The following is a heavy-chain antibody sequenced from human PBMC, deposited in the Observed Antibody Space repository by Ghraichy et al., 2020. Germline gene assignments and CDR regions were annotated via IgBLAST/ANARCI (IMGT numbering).Heavy chain of an antibody. V-gene: IGHV4-59*01. D-gene: IGHD5-18*01. CDR2: IYYSGST. Sequence: SETLSLTCTVSGGSISSYYWSWIRQPPGKGLEWIGYIYYSGSTNYNPSLKSRVTISVDTSKNQFSLKLSSVTAADTAVYYCARQSRGYSYGSSGNWFDPWGQGTLVTVSS. J-gene: IGHJ5*02. CDR1: GGSISSYY. CDR3: ARQSRGYSYGSSGNWFDP.